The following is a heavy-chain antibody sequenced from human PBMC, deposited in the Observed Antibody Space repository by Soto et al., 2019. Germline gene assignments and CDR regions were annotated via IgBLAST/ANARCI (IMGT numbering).Heavy chain of an antibody. J-gene: IGHJ4*02. CDR1: GGSISSYY. V-gene: IGHV4-59*08. Sequence: SEPLSLTCTVSGGSISSYYWSCIRQPPGKGLEWIGYIYYSGSTNYNPSLKSRVTISVDTSKNQFSLKLSSVTAADTAVYYCARSPPGTAMVIVAYWGQGTLVTVSS. CDR2: IYYSGST. CDR3: ARSPPGTAMVIVAY. D-gene: IGHD5-18*01.